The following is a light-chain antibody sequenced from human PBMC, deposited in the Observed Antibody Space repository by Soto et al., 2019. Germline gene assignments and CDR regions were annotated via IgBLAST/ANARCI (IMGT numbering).Light chain of an antibody. CDR3: SSYSIRTAYL. V-gene: IGLV2-14*01. J-gene: IGLJ1*01. CDR1: SSDVGGYDY. CDR2: EVS. Sequence: QSVLAQPASVSGSPGQSITISCTGTSSDVGGYDYVSWYQLHPGKAPKLMVFEVSNRPSGVSYRFSGSKSGNTASLTISGLQPEEQPDPFRSSYSIRTAYLFGTGTKVTV.